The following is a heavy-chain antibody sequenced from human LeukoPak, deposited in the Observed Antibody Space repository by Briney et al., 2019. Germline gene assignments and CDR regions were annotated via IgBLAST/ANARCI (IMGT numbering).Heavy chain of an antibody. Sequence: PGGSLGLSCAASGFTFSSYAMHWVRQAPGKGLEGVAVISYDGSNKYYADSVKGRFTISRDNSKNTLYLQMNSLRAEDTAVYYCARDDESEQWLVPGGRGAFDIWGQGTMVTVSS. D-gene: IGHD6-19*01. CDR3: ARDDESEQWLVPGGRGAFDI. CDR1: GFTFSSYA. J-gene: IGHJ3*02. CDR2: ISYDGSNK. V-gene: IGHV3-30*04.